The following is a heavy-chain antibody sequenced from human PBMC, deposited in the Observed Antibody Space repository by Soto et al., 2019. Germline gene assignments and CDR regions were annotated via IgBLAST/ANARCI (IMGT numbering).Heavy chain of an antibody. CDR3: ARTLDLGGSAGTNWFDP. Sequence: LSLTCTVSGGSISSGAYSWSWIRLPPGKRLEWIGYIYHRGTSHYNPSLKSRVTMSVDRSRNQFSLNLRSVTAADTAVYYCARTLDLGGSAGTNWFDPWGQGTLVTVSS. D-gene: IGHD2-15*01. CDR1: GGSISSGAYS. V-gene: IGHV4-30-2*01. J-gene: IGHJ5*02. CDR2: IYHRGTS.